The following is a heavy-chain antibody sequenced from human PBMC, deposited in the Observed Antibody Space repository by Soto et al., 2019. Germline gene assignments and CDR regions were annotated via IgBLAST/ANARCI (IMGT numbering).Heavy chain of an antibody. CDR3: ATEPPYTAMVSD. D-gene: IGHD5-18*01. CDR1: GYTLTELS. V-gene: IGHV1-24*01. CDR2: FDPEDGET. J-gene: IGHJ4*02. Sequence: ASVQVSCKVSGYTLTELSMYWVRQAPGKGLEWMGGFDPEDGETIYAQKFQGRVTMTEDTSTDTAYMELSSLRSEDTAVYYCATEPPYTAMVSDWGQGTLVTVS.